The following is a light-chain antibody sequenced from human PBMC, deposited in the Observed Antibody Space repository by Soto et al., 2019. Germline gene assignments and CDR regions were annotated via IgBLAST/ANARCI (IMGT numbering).Light chain of an antibody. V-gene: IGKV1-5*01. J-gene: IGKJ1*01. CDR2: DAS. CDR3: QQYNSYWWT. Sequence: DIQMTQSPSTLSASVGDRVTITCRASQSISSWLAWYQQKPGKAPKLLIYDASSLESGVPSRFSGSGSGTEFTLTISSLQPDDFATYYCQQYNSYWWTFGXGTKVDIK. CDR1: QSISSW.